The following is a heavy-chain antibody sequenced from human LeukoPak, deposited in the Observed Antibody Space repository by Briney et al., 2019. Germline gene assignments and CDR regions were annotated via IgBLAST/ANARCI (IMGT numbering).Heavy chain of an antibody. J-gene: IGHJ4*02. CDR3: ARFSGSSNFDY. CDR1: GYTFSGYF. D-gene: IGHD1-26*01. Sequence: WASVKVSCKASGYTFSGYFMHWVRQAPGQGLEWMGWIYPSSGGTKYAQKFQGRVTMTRDTSISTIYMELSSLRSDDTAVYYCARFSGSSNFDYWGQGTLVTVSS. V-gene: IGHV1-2*02. CDR2: IYPSSGGT.